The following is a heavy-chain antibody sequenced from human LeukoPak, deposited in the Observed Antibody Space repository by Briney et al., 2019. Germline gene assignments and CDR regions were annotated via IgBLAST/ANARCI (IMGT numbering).Heavy chain of an antibody. J-gene: IGHJ6*02. V-gene: IGHV3-72*01. CDR1: GFTFSDYY. CDR2: SRGERHSYTT. CDR3: ARGARIVANTNYFGMDV. D-gene: IGHD5-12*01. Sequence: GGSLRLSCAVSGFTFSDYYMDWVRQAPGKGLEWVGRSRGERHSYTTEYAASVRGRFIVSRDHSKNLMFLQMNSLEAEDTAVYFCARGARIVANTNYFGMDVWGQGTTVTVSS.